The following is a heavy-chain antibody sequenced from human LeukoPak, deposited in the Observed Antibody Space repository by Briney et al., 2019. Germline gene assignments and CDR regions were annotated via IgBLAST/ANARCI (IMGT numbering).Heavy chain of an antibody. J-gene: IGHJ4*02. Sequence: SETLSLTCALSGGSISSRNWWSWVRQPPGKGLEWIGEIFHSGSTNYNPSLKSRVTMSVDRSKNQFSLKLSSVTAADTAVYYCARAEGVTMVRGVADYWGQGTLVTVSS. CDR1: GGSISSRNW. D-gene: IGHD3-10*01. CDR2: IFHSGST. V-gene: IGHV4-4*02. CDR3: ARAEGVTMVRGVADY.